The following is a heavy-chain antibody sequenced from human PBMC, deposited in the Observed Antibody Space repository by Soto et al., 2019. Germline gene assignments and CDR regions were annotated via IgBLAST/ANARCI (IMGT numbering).Heavy chain of an antibody. Sequence: QLQLQESGPGLVKPSETLSLTCTVSCGSIISSSYYWAWIRQPPGKGLEWIGSFYYSGSTYYNPSLKSRVTISVDKSKTQFSLKLTSVTASDTAVYYCARQDDYWGQGTLVTVSS. J-gene: IGHJ4*02. V-gene: IGHV4-39*01. CDR3: ARQDDY. CDR1: CGSIISSSYY. CDR2: FYYSGST.